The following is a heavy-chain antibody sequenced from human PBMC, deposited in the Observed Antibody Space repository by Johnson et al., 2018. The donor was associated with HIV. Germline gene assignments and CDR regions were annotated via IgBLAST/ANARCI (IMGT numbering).Heavy chain of an antibody. J-gene: IGHJ3*02. CDR1: GFTFTDYY. Sequence: QVQLVESGGGLGKPGGSLRLSCAASGFTFTDYYMSWLRQAPGKGLEWVSYISSTASTIYYVDSVKGRFTISRDNVKNSVYLLMNSLGAEDTAFYYCARAYLIFPKNAFDIWGQGTMVTVSS. CDR3: ARAYLIFPKNAFDI. CDR2: ISSTASTI. V-gene: IGHV3-11*04. D-gene: IGHD3-3*02.